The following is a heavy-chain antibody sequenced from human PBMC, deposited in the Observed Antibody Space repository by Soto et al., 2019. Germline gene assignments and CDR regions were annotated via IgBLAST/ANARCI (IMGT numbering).Heavy chain of an antibody. V-gene: IGHV3-11*01. CDR2: ISSSGSSI. D-gene: IGHD3-22*01. Sequence: PGGSLRLSCAATGFSFSDYYMSWIRQAPGKGLEWVSYISSSGSSIYYEDSVKGRFSISRDIAKNSLHLQMSSLRAEDTAVYYCARVRGDSSGSYYFDYWGQGTLVTVSS. J-gene: IGHJ4*02. CDR3: ARVRGDSSGSYYFDY. CDR1: GFSFSDYY.